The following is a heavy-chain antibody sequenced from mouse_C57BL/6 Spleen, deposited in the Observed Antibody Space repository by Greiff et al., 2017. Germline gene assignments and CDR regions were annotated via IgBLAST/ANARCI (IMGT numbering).Heavy chain of an antibody. CDR2: IYPGDGDT. J-gene: IGHJ4*01. CDR1: GYAFSSYW. CDR3: ARRGGLRREAMDY. D-gene: IGHD2-4*01. V-gene: IGHV1-80*01. Sequence: QVHVKQSGAELVKPGASVKISCKASGYAFSSYWMNWVKQRPGKGLAWIGQIYPGDGDTNYNGKFKGKATLTADKSSSTAYRQLSSLTSEDSAVYFCARRGGLRREAMDYWGQGTSVTVSS.